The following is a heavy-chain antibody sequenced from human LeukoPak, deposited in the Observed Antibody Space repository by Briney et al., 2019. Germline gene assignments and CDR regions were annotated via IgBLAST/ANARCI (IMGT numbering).Heavy chain of an antibody. CDR2: IRDDGSIK. CDR3: AKTTTTLHHYYYMDV. D-gene: IGHD1-1*01. CDR1: GFTFSSYG. J-gene: IGHJ6*03. V-gene: IGHV3-30*02. Sequence: GGSLRLSCAASGFTFSSYGMHWVRQAPGKGLEWVAFIRDDGSIKYYADSLKGQFTVSRDNSKNTLYLQMSSLRAEDTAVYYCAKTTTTLHHYYYMDVWGKGTTVTVSS.